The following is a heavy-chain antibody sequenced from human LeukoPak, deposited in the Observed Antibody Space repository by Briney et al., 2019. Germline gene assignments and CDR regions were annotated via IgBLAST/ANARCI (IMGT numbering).Heavy chain of an antibody. V-gene: IGHV3-33*08. CDR2: IWYDGSNK. Sequence: GGSLRLSCAASGFTFNSYAMHWVRQAPGKGLEWVAAIWYDGSNKYYADSVKGRFTITRDNSKNTLYLQMNSLRAEDTAVYHCARDRVDTAMVYYFDYWGQGTLVTVSS. J-gene: IGHJ4*02. D-gene: IGHD5-18*01. CDR1: GFTFNSYA. CDR3: ARDRVDTAMVYYFDY.